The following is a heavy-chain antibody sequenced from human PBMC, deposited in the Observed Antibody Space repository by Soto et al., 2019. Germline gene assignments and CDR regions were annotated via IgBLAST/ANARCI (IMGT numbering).Heavy chain of an antibody. CDR2: IIPIFGTA. CDR1: GGTFSSYA. J-gene: IGHJ5*02. CDR3: ARGVNWGHPGRVEP. D-gene: IGHD7-27*01. V-gene: IGHV1-69*01. Sequence: QVQLVQSGAEVKKPGSSVKVSCKASGGTFSSYAISWVRQAPGQGLEWMGGIIPIFGTANYAQKFQGRVTITADESTSNGYKEVSRPRSGDTAVYHFARGVNWGHPGRVEPRGQGTLGTVSP.